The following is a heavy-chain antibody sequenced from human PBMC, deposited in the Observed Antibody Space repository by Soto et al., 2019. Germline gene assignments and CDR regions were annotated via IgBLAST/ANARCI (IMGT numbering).Heavy chain of an antibody. J-gene: IGHJ5*02. CDR2: FDPEDGET. CDR1: GYTLTELS. V-gene: IGHV1-24*01. D-gene: IGHD2-21*01. Sequence: ASVKVSCKVSGYTLTELSMHWVRQAPGKGLEWMGGFDPEDGETIYAQKFLGRVTMTEDTSTDTAYMELSSLRSEDTAVYYCATSLAILNWFDPWGQGTLVTVSS. CDR3: ATSLAILNWFDP.